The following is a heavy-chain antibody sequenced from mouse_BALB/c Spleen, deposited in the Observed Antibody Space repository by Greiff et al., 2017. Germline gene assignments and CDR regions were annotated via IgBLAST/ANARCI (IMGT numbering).Heavy chain of an antibody. D-gene: IGHD2-1*01. CDR2: IYPGGGYT. Sequence: VQLQQSGAELVRPGTSVKISCKASGYTFTNYWLGWVKQRPGHGLEWIGDIYPGGGYTNYNEKFKGKATLTADTSSSTAYMQLSSLTSEDSAVYFCARDRLGNYEVDYWGQGTTLTVSS. V-gene: IGHV1-63*02. J-gene: IGHJ2*01. CDR1: GYTFTNYW. CDR3: ARDRLGNYEVDY.